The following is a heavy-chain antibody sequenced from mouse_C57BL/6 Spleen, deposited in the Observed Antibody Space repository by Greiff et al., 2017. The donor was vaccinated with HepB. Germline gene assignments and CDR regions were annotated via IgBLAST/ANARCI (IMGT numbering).Heavy chain of an antibody. Sequence: QVQLQQSGAELVRPGASVKLSCKASGYTFTSYGISWVKQRTGQGLEWIGEIYPRSGNTYYNEKFKGKATLTADKSSSTAYMELRSLTSEDSAVYFCARWGCDYENWYFDGWGTGTTVTVSS. CDR1: GYTFTSYG. V-gene: IGHV1-81*01. CDR2: IYPRSGNT. D-gene: IGHD2-4*01. CDR3: ARWGCDYENWYFDG. J-gene: IGHJ1*03.